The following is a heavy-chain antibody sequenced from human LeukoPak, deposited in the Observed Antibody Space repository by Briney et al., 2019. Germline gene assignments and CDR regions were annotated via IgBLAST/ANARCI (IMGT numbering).Heavy chain of an antibody. CDR3: AKGSVVVAARGAFDI. V-gene: IGHV3-9*03. CDR1: GFTFDDYA. Sequence: PGGSLRLSCAASGFTFDDYAMHWVRQAPGKGLEWVSGISWNSGSIGYSDSVKGRFTISRDNAKNSLYLQMSSLRAEDMALYYCAKGSVVVAARGAFDIWGQGTMVTVSS. J-gene: IGHJ3*02. D-gene: IGHD2-15*01. CDR2: ISWNSGSI.